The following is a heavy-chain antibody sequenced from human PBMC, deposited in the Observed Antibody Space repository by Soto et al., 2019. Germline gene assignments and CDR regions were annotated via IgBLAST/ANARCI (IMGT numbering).Heavy chain of an antibody. CDR1: GFTFSSYG. CDR2: IWYDGSNK. D-gene: IGHD3-3*01. CDR3: ARSLLRFLIHYYGMDV. J-gene: IGHJ6*02. V-gene: IGHV3-33*01. Sequence: VQLVESGGGVVQPGRSLRLSCAASGFTFSSYGMHWVRQAPGKGLEWVAVIWYDGSNKYYADSVKGRFTISRDNSKNTLYLQMNSLRAEDTAVYYCARSLLRFLIHYYGMDVWGQGTTVTVSS.